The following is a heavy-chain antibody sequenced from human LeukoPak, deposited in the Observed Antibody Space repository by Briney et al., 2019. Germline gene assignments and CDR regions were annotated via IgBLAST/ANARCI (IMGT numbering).Heavy chain of an antibody. Sequence: GESLKISCKGSGYTFTTYWIGWVRQMPGKGLEGMGIIYPGDSDTKYSPSFQGQITISADKSISTAYLQWNSLKASDTAMYYCARRLTTEETFDYWGQGTLVTVSA. V-gene: IGHV5-51*01. J-gene: IGHJ4*02. D-gene: IGHD1-1*01. CDR2: IYPGDSDT. CDR3: ARRLTTEETFDY. CDR1: GYTFTTYW.